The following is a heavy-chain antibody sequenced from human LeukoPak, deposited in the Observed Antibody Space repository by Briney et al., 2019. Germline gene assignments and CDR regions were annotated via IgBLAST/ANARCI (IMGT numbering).Heavy chain of an antibody. J-gene: IGHJ4*02. D-gene: IGHD2-2*01. Sequence: ASVKVSCKASGYTFTSYYMHWVRQAPGQGLEWMGIINPSGGSTSYAQKFQGRVTMTRDTSTSTVYMELSSLRSEDTAVYYCARERGVGDIVVVPVANPLDYWGQGTLVTVSS. V-gene: IGHV1-46*01. CDR2: INPSGGST. CDR1: GYTFTSYY. CDR3: ARERGVGDIVVVPVANPLDY.